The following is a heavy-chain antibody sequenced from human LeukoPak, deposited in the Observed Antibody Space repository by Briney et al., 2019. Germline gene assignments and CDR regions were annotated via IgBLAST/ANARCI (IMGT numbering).Heavy chain of an antibody. V-gene: IGHV3-23*01. CDR3: AKSVGSGSYYNNDC. Sequence: GGSLRLSCAASGFTFRNYGMHWVRQAPGQGLEWVSGITSGGGTYYADSVKGRFTVSRDNSKNTLYVQMNSLRAEDTAVYYCAKSVGSGSYYNNDCWGQGTLVTVSS. J-gene: IGHJ4*02. D-gene: IGHD3-10*01. CDR1: GFTFRNYG. CDR2: ITSGGGT.